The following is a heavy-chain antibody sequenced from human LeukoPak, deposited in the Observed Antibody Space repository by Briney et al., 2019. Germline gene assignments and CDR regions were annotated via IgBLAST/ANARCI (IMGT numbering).Heavy chain of an antibody. Sequence: ASVKVSCKASGYTFTSYDINWVRQATGQGLEWMGWMNPNSGNTGYAQKFQGRVTMTRNTSISTAYMELSSLRSEDTAVYYCARVRAATLGIYYYYYGMDVWGQGNTVTVSS. CDR1: GYTFTSYD. V-gene: IGHV1-8*01. D-gene: IGHD2-15*01. CDR2: MNPNSGNT. J-gene: IGHJ6*02. CDR3: ARVRAATLGIYYYYYGMDV.